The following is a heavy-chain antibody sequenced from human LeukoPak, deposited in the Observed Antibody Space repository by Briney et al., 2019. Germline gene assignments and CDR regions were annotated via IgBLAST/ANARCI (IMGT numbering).Heavy chain of an antibody. CDR2: IIPIFGTA. Sequence: SVKVSCKASGYTFTSYAINWVRQAPGQGLEWMGGIIPIFGTANYAQKFQGRVTITADESTSTAYMELSSLRSEDTAVYYCASFGAYGKTPPNWFDPWGQGTLVTVSS. CDR1: GYTFTSYA. CDR3: ASFGAYGKTPPNWFDP. V-gene: IGHV1-69*13. J-gene: IGHJ5*02. D-gene: IGHD3-3*01.